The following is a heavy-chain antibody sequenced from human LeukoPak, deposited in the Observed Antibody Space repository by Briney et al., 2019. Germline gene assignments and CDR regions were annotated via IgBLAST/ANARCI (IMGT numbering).Heavy chain of an antibody. CDR1: GGSFSSYY. Sequence: SETLSLTCAVYGGSFSSYYWSWIRQTPGRGLEWIGEINHSGSTYYNPSLKSRVTISEDTSKNQFSLKLSSVTAADAAVYYCARGVRIADYWGQGTLVTVSS. CDR3: ARGVRIADY. V-gene: IGHV4-34*01. D-gene: IGHD6-13*01. CDR2: INHSGST. J-gene: IGHJ4*02.